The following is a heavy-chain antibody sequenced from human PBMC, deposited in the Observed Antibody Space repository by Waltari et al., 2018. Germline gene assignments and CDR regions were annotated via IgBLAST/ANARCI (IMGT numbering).Heavy chain of an antibody. CDR1: GFTFSSYA. CDR2: IYSGGSST. J-gene: IGHJ6*03. Sequence: EVQLLESGGGLVQPGGSLRLSCAASGFTFSSYAMSWVRQAPGKGLAWVSVIYSGGSSTYYADSVKGRFTISRDNSKNTLYLQMNSLRAEDTAVYYCARDQGIARDFWSGYSSLYMDVWGKGTTVTISS. V-gene: IGHV3-23*03. D-gene: IGHD3-3*01. CDR3: ARDQGIARDFWSGYSSLYMDV.